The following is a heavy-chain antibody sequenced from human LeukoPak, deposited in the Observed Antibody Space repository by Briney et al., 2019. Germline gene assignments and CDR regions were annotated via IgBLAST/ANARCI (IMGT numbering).Heavy chain of an antibody. Sequence: GGPLRLSCAASGFTFSSYAMSWVRQAPGKGLEWVSIISGSGDNTYYADSVKGRFTISRDNPRNTLYMQMNSLRDEDTAVYYCAIMHGYYDGTGYWVQWGQGTLVTVSS. J-gene: IGHJ1*01. CDR2: ISGSGDNT. D-gene: IGHD3-22*01. CDR1: GFTFSSYA. CDR3: AIMHGYYDGTGYWVQ. V-gene: IGHV3-23*01.